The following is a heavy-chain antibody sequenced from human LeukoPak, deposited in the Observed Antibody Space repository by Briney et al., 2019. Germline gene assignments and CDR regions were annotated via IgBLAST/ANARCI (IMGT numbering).Heavy chain of an antibody. V-gene: IGHV1-18*01. Sequence: WASVKVSCKASGYTFSSHDIYWVRQAPGQGLEWMGWISAYNGNTNYAQKLQGRVTMTTDTSTSTAYMELRSLTSDDTAVYYCARDDISSWYPTEWGQGTLVTVSS. CDR2: ISAYNGNT. CDR3: ARDDISSWYPTE. D-gene: IGHD6-13*01. CDR1: GYTFSSHD. J-gene: IGHJ4*02.